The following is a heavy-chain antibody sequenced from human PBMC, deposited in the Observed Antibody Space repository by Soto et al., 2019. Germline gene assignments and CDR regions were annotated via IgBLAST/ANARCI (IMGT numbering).Heavy chain of an antibody. D-gene: IGHD3-10*01. Sequence: QVQLVQSGAEVKKPGSSVKVSCKASGGTFSSYAISWVRQAPGQGLEWMGGIIPIFGTANYAQKFQGRVTITXVEYTXXAYMELSSRRSEDTAVYYCARRDNRGGYYYYGMDVWGQGTTVTVSS. CDR2: IIPIFGTA. CDR1: GGTFSSYA. J-gene: IGHJ6*02. CDR3: ARRDNRGGYYYYGMDV. V-gene: IGHV1-69*05.